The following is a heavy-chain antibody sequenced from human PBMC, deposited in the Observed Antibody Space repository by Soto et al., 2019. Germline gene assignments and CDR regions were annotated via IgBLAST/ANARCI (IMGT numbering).Heavy chain of an antibody. V-gene: IGHV1-3*01. Sequence: QVQLVQSGAEMKKPGASVNISCQASGFTFSDTLINWVRQGPGQGLEWMGWINPANGNTRYSESFQGRVTISSLSSASTAYVALSDLTSEDTAVYYCARGGQHRKASYYYDMDVWGQGTTVTVSS. CDR2: INPANGNT. D-gene: IGHD6-13*01. CDR3: ARGGQHRKASYYYDMDV. CDR1: GFTFSDTL. J-gene: IGHJ6*01.